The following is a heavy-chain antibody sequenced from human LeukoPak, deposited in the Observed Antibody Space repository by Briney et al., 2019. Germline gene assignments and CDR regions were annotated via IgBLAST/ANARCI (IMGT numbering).Heavy chain of an antibody. Sequence: SETLSLTCPVSGGSISSGGYCWSWIRQHPGKGLEWIGYIYYSGSTYYNPSLKSRVTISVDTSKNQFSLKLSSVTAADTAVYYCARDSQLVSEAFDIWGQGTMVTVSS. V-gene: IGHV4-31*03. CDR1: GGSISSGGYC. CDR3: ARDSQLVSEAFDI. J-gene: IGHJ3*02. CDR2: IYYSGST. D-gene: IGHD3-10*01.